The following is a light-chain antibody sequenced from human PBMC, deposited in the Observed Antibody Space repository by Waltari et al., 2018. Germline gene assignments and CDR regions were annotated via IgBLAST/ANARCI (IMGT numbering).Light chain of an antibody. CDR2: SAN. Sequence: QSVLTQPPSASGTPGQRAIISCSGSSSNIGSNAATRYQLPPGTAPNLLVDSANRRPSGVPDRLSGSKSGTSASLAISGLQSADEADYYCVAWDDRLNARVFGTGTKVTVL. CDR1: SSNIGSNA. J-gene: IGLJ1*01. CDR3: VAWDDRLNARV. V-gene: IGLV1-44*01.